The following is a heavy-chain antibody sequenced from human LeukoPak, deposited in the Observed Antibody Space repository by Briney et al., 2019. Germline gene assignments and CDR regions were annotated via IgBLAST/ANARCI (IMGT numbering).Heavy chain of an antibody. Sequence: ASVKVSCKASGYTFTSYGISWVRQAPGQGLEWMGWMSPNTGKTGYASRFQGRVIMTSNPSISTAYLELSSLRSDDTAVYYCARTPTGGDIDYWGQGTLVTVSS. CDR3: ARTPTGGDIDY. J-gene: IGHJ4*02. V-gene: IGHV1-8*02. CDR2: MSPNTGKT. CDR1: GYTFTSYG. D-gene: IGHD2-21*02.